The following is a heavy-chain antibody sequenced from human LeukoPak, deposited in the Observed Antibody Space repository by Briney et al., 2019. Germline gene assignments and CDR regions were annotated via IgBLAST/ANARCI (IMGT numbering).Heavy chain of an antibody. V-gene: IGHV3-53*01. CDR2: IYADGRT. J-gene: IGHJ1*01. Sequence: PGGSLRLSCAASGFTVSNNYLSWVRQAPGKGLEWVSVIYADGRTFHADSVKGRFTISRDNSKNTLFLQMNSLRAEDTAVYYCARDPLDYAPPQHWGQGTLITVSS. D-gene: IGHD3/OR15-3a*01. CDR3: ARDPLDYAPPQH. CDR1: GFTVSNNY.